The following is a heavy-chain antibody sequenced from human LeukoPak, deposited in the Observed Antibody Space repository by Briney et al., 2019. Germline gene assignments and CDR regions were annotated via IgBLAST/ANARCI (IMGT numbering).Heavy chain of an antibody. V-gene: IGHV4-39*01. CDR1: GGSISSSSYY. J-gene: IGHJ6*03. D-gene: IGHD3-9*01. CDR3: ARLTGYTYYYYYMDV. CDR2: ISYSGST. Sequence: SVTLSLTCTVSGGSISSSSYYWGWIRQPPGKGLEWIGSISYSGSTYNNPSLKSRATISVDTSKNQFSLKLSSVTAADTAVYYCARLTGYTYYYYYMDVWGKGTTVTISS.